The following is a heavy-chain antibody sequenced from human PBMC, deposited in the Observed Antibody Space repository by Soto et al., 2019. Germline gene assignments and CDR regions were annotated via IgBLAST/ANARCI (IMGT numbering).Heavy chain of an antibody. D-gene: IGHD6-25*01. J-gene: IGHJ4*02. CDR1: GFTFSSYG. Sequence: QVQLGESGGGVVQPGRSLRLSCAASGFTFSSYGMHWVRQAPGKGLEWVAVISYDGSNKYYADSVKGRFTISRDNSKNTLYLQMNSLRAEDTAVYYCVAALFDYWGQGTLVTVSS. V-gene: IGHV3-30*03. CDR2: ISYDGSNK. CDR3: VAALFDY.